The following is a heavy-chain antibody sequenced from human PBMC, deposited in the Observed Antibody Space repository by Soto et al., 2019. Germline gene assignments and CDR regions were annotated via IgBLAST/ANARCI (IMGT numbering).Heavy chain of an antibody. CDR2: IYSDGST. Sequence: GGSLRLSCAAPGLTVSGSYMTWVRQAPGMGLQWVSVIYSDGSTYYADSVKGRFTISRDNSKNTLYLQMNSLRAEDTAVYYCAKGEELLGDGAFDIWGQGTMVTVSS. D-gene: IGHD1-26*01. V-gene: IGHV3-53*01. J-gene: IGHJ3*02. CDR1: GLTVSGSY. CDR3: AKGEELLGDGAFDI.